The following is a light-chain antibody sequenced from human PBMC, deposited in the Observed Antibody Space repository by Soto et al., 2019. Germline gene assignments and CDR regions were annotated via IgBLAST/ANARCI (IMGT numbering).Light chain of an antibody. CDR1: QSVGIS. Sequence: ETVLTHSPVTLSLSPEARDTLSWTATQSVGISFAWDQQRGGQAPRLVVYDASNRATGIPARFSGSGSGTDFTPAISSLEPGVFAVYYCHQRNNWPWTFGEVTKV. CDR3: HQRNNWPWT. CDR2: DAS. J-gene: IGKJ1*01. V-gene: IGKV3-11*01.